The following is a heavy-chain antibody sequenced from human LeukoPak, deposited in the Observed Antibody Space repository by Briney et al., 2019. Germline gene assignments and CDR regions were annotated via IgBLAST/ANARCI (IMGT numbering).Heavy chain of an antibody. CDR1: GGSINNYY. V-gene: IGHV4-59*01. Sequence: SETLSLTCTVSGGSINNYYWSWIRQPPGKGLEWIGYIYYRGSTNYNPSLKSRVTFSVDTSKNQFSLKLNSVTAADTAVYYCARGGDYADLRYFDYWGQGTLVTVSS. D-gene: IGHD4-17*01. J-gene: IGHJ4*02. CDR3: ARGGDYADLRYFDY. CDR2: IYYRGST.